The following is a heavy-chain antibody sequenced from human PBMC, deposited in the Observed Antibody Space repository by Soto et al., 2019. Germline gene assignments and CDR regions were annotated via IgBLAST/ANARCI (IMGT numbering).Heavy chain of an antibody. V-gene: IGHV3-9*01. D-gene: IGHD2-15*01. CDR3: AKGGPLLVEGGGY. J-gene: IGHJ4*02. Sequence: EVQLVESGGGLVQPGRSLRLSCAASGFTFDDYAMHWVRQAPGKGLEWVSGISWNSGSIGYADSVKGRFTISRDNAKNSLDLQMNSLRAEGTALYYCAKGGPLLVEGGGYWGQGTLVTVSS. CDR2: ISWNSGSI. CDR1: GFTFDDYA.